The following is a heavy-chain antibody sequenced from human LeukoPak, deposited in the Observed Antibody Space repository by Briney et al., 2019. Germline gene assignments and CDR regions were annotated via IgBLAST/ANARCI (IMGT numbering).Heavy chain of an antibody. CDR2: IYYSGST. CDR3: ASSSGYTSFDY. J-gene: IGHJ4*02. Sequence: PSETLSLTCTVSGGSISSYYWGWIRQPPGKGLEWIGSIYYSGSTYYNPSLKSRVTISVDTSKNQFSLKLSSVTAADTAVYYCASSSGYTSFDYWGQGTLVTVSS. CDR1: GGSISSYY. D-gene: IGHD3-22*01. V-gene: IGHV4-39*01.